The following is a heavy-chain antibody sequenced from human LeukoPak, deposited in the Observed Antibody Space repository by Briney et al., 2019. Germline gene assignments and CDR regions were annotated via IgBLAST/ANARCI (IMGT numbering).Heavy chain of an antibody. D-gene: IGHD3-10*01. Sequence: GGSLRLSCAASGFTFSSYAMSWVRQAPGKGLEWFSAISGSGGSTYYADSVKGRFTISRDNSKNTLYLQMNSLRAEDTAVYYCAKDFLREQLWFGGNWFDPWGQGTLVTVSS. J-gene: IGHJ5*02. CDR3: AKDFLREQLWFGGNWFDP. CDR1: GFTFSSYA. CDR2: ISGSGGST. V-gene: IGHV3-23*01.